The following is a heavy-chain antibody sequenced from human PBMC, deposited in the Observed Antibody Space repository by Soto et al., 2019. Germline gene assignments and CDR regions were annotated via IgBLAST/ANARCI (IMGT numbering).Heavy chain of an antibody. D-gene: IGHD1-1*01. Sequence: EVQLLESGGGLVQPGGSLRLSCAVCGFTFNTYAMNWVRQAPGKGLEWVSSITNSGGTTYYADSVKGRFTISRDNSKNTLYLQMNSLRVEDTAVYYCAKGATGTDYWGQGTLVTVSS. CDR2: ITNSGGTT. CDR1: GFTFNTYA. V-gene: IGHV3-23*01. CDR3: AKGATGTDY. J-gene: IGHJ4*02.